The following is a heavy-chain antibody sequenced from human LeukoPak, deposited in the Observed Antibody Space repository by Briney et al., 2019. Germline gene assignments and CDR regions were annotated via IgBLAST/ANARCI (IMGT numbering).Heavy chain of an antibody. Sequence: SETLSLTCAVYGVSFSGYYWSWIRQPPGKGLEWIGEINHSGSTNYNPSLKSRVTISVDTSKNQFSLKLSSVTAADTAVYYCARYRGPQQLVQRWFDPWGQGTLVTVSS. J-gene: IGHJ5*02. V-gene: IGHV4-34*01. CDR3: ARYRGPQQLVQRWFDP. CDR1: GVSFSGYY. D-gene: IGHD6-13*01. CDR2: INHSGST.